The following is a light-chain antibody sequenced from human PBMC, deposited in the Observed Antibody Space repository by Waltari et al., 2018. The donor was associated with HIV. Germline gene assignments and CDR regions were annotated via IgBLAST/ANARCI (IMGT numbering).Light chain of an antibody. J-gene: IGLJ3*02. Sequence: QPVLTQPPSASGTPGQRVTIPCPGSSANTGSNTVNWNQQPPGTAPKLLINSNNQRPSGVPDRFSGSKSGTSASLAISGLQSEDEADYYCAAWDDSLNGPWVFGGGTKLTVL. CDR3: AAWDDSLNGPWV. V-gene: IGLV1-44*01. CDR1: SANTGSNT. CDR2: SNN.